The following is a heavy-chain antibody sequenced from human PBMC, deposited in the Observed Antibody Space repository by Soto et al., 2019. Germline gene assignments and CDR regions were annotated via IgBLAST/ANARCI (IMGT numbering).Heavy chain of an antibody. Sequence: ASVKVCCKASGYTFTGYYMHWVRQAPGQGLEWMGWINPNSGGTNYAQKFQGRVTTTRDTSISTAYMELSRLRSDDTAVYYCARVNVVVVAATREYYFDYWGQGTLVTVSS. V-gene: IGHV1-2*02. CDR2: INPNSGGT. D-gene: IGHD2-15*01. CDR3: ARVNVVVVAATREYYFDY. CDR1: GYTFTGYY. J-gene: IGHJ4*02.